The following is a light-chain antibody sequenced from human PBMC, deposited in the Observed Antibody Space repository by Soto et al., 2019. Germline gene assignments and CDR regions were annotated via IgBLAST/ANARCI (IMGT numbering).Light chain of an antibody. Sequence: DIQMTQSPASLSASVRDRVTITCRASQGISNYFAWYQQKPGKAPKLLIYAASTLHSGVPSRFSGSGSGTDFTLTISTLQPEDVAIYYCQKYGSAPWTFGQGTKVEIK. CDR2: AAS. V-gene: IGKV1-27*01. CDR1: QGISNY. J-gene: IGKJ1*01. CDR3: QKYGSAPWT.